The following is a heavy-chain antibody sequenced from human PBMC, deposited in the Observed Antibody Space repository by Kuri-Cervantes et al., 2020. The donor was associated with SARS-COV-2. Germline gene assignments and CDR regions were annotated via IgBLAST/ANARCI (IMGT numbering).Heavy chain of an antibody. CDR2: VYSSGTT. CDR3: ARVRLGSDNYDSFGYYYFDY. V-gene: IGHV4-59*01. D-gene: IGHD3-22*01. CDR1: DGSISPYY. J-gene: IGHJ4*02. Sequence: SETLSLTCTVADGSISPYYWGWIRQLPGNVLQWIGFVYSSGTTNYSPSLGSRVPTSVDTSKNKFSLNVSSVTAADTAVYYCARVRLGSDNYDSFGYYYFDYWGQGMLVTVSS.